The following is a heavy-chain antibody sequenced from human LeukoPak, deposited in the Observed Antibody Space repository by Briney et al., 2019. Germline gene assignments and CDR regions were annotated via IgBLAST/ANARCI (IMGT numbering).Heavy chain of an antibody. CDR3: ARIVYSSSWSRYYYYYYMDV. V-gene: IGHV3-48*04. Sequence: GGSLRLSCAASGFTFSSYWMSWVRQAPGKGLEWVSYISSSGSTIYYADSVKGRFTISRDNAKNSLYLQMNSLRAEDTAVYYCARIVYSSSWSRYYYYYYMDVWGKGTTVTVSS. CDR1: GFTFSSYW. CDR2: ISSSGSTI. D-gene: IGHD6-13*01. J-gene: IGHJ6*03.